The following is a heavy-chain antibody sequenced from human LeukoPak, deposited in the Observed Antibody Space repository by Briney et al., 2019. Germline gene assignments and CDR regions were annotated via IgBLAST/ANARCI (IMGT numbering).Heavy chain of an antibody. CDR2: IIPIFGTA. Sequence: GASVKVSCKASGGTFSSYAIGWVRQAPGQGLEWMGGIIPIFGTANYAQKFQGRVTITADESTSTAYMELSSLRSEDTAVYYCAAGGPERIPMVRGVIIDYWGQGTLVTVSS. CDR1: GGTFSSYA. V-gene: IGHV1-69*01. CDR3: AAGGPERIPMVRGVIIDY. J-gene: IGHJ4*02. D-gene: IGHD3-10*01.